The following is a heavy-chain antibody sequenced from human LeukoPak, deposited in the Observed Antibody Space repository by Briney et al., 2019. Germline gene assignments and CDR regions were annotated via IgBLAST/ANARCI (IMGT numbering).Heavy chain of an antibody. Sequence: ASVKVSCKTSGYIFTAHFLHWVRQAPGQGPEWMGWINPTSGATNYTQKFQGRVTMTRDTSVSTAYMQLTSLRSDDTAVYYCARDGLDYDAWGGILDQWGQGALVTVSS. CDR1: GYIFTAHF. V-gene: IGHV1-2*02. CDR2: INPTSGAT. J-gene: IGHJ5*02. CDR3: ARDGLDYDAWGGILDQ. D-gene: IGHD3-3*01.